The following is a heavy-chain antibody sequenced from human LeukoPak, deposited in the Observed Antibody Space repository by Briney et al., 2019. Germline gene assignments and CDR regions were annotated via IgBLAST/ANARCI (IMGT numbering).Heavy chain of an antibody. V-gene: IGHV4-59*01. CDR1: GGSISSNY. CDR3: ATSIDWPNVFDH. CDR2: IYYSGST. J-gene: IGHJ4*02. Sequence: SETLSLTCTVSGGSISSNYWSWIRQPPGKGLEWIGYIYYSGSTNHNPSLKSRVSISVDTSKNQFSLELRSVTAADTAVYYCATSIDWPNVFDHWGQGILVTVSS. D-gene: IGHD2-21*01.